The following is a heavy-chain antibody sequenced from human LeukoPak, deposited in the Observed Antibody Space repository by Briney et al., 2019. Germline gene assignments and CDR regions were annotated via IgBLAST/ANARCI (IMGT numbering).Heavy chain of an antibody. CDR2: INTNTGNP. CDR1: GYTFTSYA. D-gene: IGHD2-15*01. J-gene: IGHJ6*02. Sequence: GASVKVSFTASGYTFTSYAMNWVRQAPGQGLEWMGWINTNTGNPTYAQGFTGRFVFSLDTSVSTAYLQISSLKAEDTAVYYCVGSFGGYYYGMDVWGQGTTVTVSS. V-gene: IGHV7-4-1*02. CDR3: VGSFGGYYYGMDV.